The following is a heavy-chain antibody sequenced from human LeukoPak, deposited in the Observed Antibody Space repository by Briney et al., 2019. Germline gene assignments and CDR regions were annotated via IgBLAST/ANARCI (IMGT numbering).Heavy chain of an antibody. CDR2: ISYDGSNK. CDR3: ARYNWNSAPFDY. V-gene: IGHV3-30*03. Sequence: GGSLRLSCAASGFTFSSYGMHWVRQAPGKGLEWVAVISYDGSNKYYADSVKGRFTISRDNSKNTLYLQMNSPRAEDTAVYYCARYNWNSAPFDYWGQGTLVTVSS. J-gene: IGHJ4*02. CDR1: GFTFSSYG. D-gene: IGHD1-7*01.